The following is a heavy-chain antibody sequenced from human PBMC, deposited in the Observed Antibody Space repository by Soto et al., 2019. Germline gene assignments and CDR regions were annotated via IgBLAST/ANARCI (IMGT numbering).Heavy chain of an antibody. J-gene: IGHJ6*02. Sequence: QLQLQESGSGLVKPSQTLSLTCAVSGGSISSGGYSWNWIRQPPGKGLEWIGFIYHGGSTYYYPSPNSRVTISPDRPKHQFPLKRSSVTAADTAVYYCASEGSGNGMDVWGQGTTVTVS. CDR2: IYHGGST. CDR3: ASEGSGNGMDV. V-gene: IGHV4-30-2*01. CDR1: GGSISSGGYS.